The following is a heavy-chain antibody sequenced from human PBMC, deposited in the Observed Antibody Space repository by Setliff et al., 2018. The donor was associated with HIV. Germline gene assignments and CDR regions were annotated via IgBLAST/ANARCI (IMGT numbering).Heavy chain of an antibody. CDR3: AREDALTQQFDS. D-gene: IGHD6-13*01. CDR1: GGSISNSY. V-gene: IGHV4-4*07. J-gene: IGHJ4*02. Sequence: PSETLSLTCTVSGGSISNSYWSWIRQPAVKGLEWIGHIYTSGNTNYNPSLKSRVTISIDTSKNQFSLKLTSVTAADTAVYSCAREDALTQQFDSWGQGTLVTV. CDR2: IYTSGNT.